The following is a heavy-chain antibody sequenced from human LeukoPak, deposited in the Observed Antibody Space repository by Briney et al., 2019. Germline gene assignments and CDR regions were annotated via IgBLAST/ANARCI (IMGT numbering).Heavy chain of an antibody. CDR2: ISGSGGTT. Sequence: GGSLRLSCAASGFTFANYAMSWVSHAPGKGLEWVSAISGSGGTTYYADSVQGRFTISRDNSKNTLYLQMNSLRAEDTAVYYCAKATYHYDSSGYIWYFDLWGRGTQVTVSS. V-gene: IGHV3-23*01. CDR3: AKATYHYDSSGYIWYFDL. CDR1: GFTFANYA. J-gene: IGHJ2*01. D-gene: IGHD3-22*01.